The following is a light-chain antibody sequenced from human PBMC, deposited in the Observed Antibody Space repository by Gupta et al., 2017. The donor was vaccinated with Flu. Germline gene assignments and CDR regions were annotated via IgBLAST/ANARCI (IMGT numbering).Light chain of an antibody. CDR3: HVWDSVTASV. CDR2: RNN. CDR1: NIGSKG. J-gene: IGLJ3*02. V-gene: IGLV3-9*01. Sequence: SYELTQPLSVSVALGQTAKITCGGNNIGSKGVHWYQQKPGQAPVLVIYRNNNRPSGIPERFSGSKSENTAALTINGAQVGDEADYYGHVWDSVTASVFGGGTKLTVL.